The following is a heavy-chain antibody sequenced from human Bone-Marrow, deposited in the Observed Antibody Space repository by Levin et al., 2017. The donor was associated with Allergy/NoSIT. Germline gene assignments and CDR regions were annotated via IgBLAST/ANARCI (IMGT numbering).Heavy chain of an antibody. CDR3: AREGYYCSGGTCYPRGRELDY. V-gene: IGHV1-69*04. Sequence: KISCKASGGTFSSYAINWVRQAPGQGLEWMARIIPILGIANYAQKFQGRVTITADKSTSTAYMELSSLRSEDTAVYYCAREGYYCSGGTCYPRGRELDYWGQGTLVTVSS. CDR1: GGTFSSYA. D-gene: IGHD2-15*01. CDR2: IIPILGIA. J-gene: IGHJ4*02.